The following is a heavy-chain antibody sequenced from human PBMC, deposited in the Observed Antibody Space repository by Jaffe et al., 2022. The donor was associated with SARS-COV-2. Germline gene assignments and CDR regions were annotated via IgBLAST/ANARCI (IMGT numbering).Heavy chain of an antibody. D-gene: IGHD1-26*01. CDR1: GFTFSSYA. Sequence: EVQLVESGGGLVQPGGSLRLSCAASGFTFSSYAMTWVRQAPGKGLEWVSSIKNSGGSTYYADSVKGRFTISRDNSRNTLYLQMNSLRAEDTAVYYCAKDWEPSQEFWGQGTLVTVSS. J-gene: IGHJ4*02. CDR3: AKDWEPSQEF. CDR2: IKNSGGST. V-gene: IGHV3-23*04.